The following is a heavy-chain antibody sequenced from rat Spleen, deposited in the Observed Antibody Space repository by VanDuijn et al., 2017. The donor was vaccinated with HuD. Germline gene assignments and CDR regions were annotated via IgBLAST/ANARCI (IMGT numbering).Heavy chain of an antibody. J-gene: IGHJ2*01. Sequence: EVQLVESDGGLVQPGRSLKLSCAASGFTFNDYYMAWVRQAPTKGLEWVATINYDGSSTNYRDSVKGRFTISRDNAKSTLDLQMDSLKSEDTATYYCARSVFDYWGQGVMVTVSS. CDR2: INYDGSST. CDR1: GFTFNDYY. V-gene: IGHV5-7*01. CDR3: ARSVFDY.